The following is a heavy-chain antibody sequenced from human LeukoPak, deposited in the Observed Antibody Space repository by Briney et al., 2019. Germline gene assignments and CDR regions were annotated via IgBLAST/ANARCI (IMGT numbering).Heavy chain of an antibody. CDR3: ARDRISINALDM. CDR2: IRYSGTT. V-gene: IGHV4-39*07. Sequence: SETLSLTCTVSGGSISSTYDHWDWIRQPPGKGLEWMGSIRYSGTTYYNPSLKGRVTIFVDTSNNQFSLKLTSVTAADTALYYCARDRISINALDMWGQGTMVTVSS. CDR1: GGSISSTYDH. D-gene: IGHD1-14*01. J-gene: IGHJ3*02.